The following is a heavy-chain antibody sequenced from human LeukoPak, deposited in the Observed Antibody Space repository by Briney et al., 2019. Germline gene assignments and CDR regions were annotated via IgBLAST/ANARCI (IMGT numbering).Heavy chain of an antibody. CDR1: TDTFSVSGYY. CDR3: ARHLGSSIEY. Sequence: SETLSLTCSVSTDTFSVSGYYWGWIRQPAGRGLEWIASVYNRGDSYYNPSLESRVTISVDTSRSQFSLTLRSVTAADTAVYYCARHLGSSIEYWGQGTLVTVSS. V-gene: IGHV4-39*01. D-gene: IGHD3-10*01. CDR2: VYNRGDS. J-gene: IGHJ4*02.